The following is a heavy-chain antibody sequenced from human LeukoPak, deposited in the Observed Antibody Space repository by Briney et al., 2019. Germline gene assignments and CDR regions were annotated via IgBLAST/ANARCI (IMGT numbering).Heavy chain of an antibody. Sequence: SETLSLTCTVSGGSISSYYWSWIRQPPGKGLEWIGYIYYSGNTNYNPSLKSRVTISVDTSKNQFSLKLSSETAADTAVYYCARETLGFLDYWGQGTLVTVSS. D-gene: IGHD7-27*01. J-gene: IGHJ4*02. CDR1: GGSISSYY. CDR2: IYYSGNT. CDR3: ARETLGFLDY. V-gene: IGHV4-59*12.